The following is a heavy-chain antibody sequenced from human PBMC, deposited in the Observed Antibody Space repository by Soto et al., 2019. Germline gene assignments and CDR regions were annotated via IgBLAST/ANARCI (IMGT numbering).Heavy chain of an antibody. Sequence: QVQLQQWGAGLLKPSETLSLTCAVYGGSFSGYYWSWIRQPPGKGLEWIGEINHSGSTNYNPSLKSHVTISVDTSKSQFSLKLSSVTAADTAVYYCARVPGDYYFDYWGQGTLVTVSS. D-gene: IGHD3-16*01. J-gene: IGHJ4*02. CDR2: INHSGST. CDR1: GGSFSGYY. CDR3: ARVPGDYYFDY. V-gene: IGHV4-34*01.